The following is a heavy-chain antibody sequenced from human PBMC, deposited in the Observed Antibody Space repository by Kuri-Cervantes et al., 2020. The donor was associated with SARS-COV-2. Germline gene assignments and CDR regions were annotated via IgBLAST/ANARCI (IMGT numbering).Heavy chain of an antibody. D-gene: IGHD1-14*01. Sequence: SGPTLVKPTQTLTLTCTFSGFSLSTSGVGVGWIRQPPGKALEWLALIYWNDDKRYSPSLKSRLTITKDTSKNQVVLTMTNMDPVDTATYYCAHRTEGGDYFDYRGQGTLVTVSS. J-gene: IGHJ4*02. V-gene: IGHV2-5*01. CDR1: GFSLSTSGVG. CDR2: IYWNDDK. CDR3: AHRTEGGDYFDY.